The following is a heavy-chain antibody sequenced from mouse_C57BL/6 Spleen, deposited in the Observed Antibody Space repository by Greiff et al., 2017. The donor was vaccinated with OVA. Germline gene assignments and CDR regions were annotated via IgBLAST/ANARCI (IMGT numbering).Heavy chain of an antibody. CDR2: ISYDGSN. J-gene: IGHJ2*01. Sequence: ESGPGLVKPSQSLSLTCSVTGYSITSGYYWNWIRQFPGNKLEWMGYISYDGSNNYNPSLKNRISITRDTSKNQFFLKLNSVTTEDTATYYCAREKLGPYYFDYWGQGTTLTVSS. CDR3: AREKLGPYYFDY. CDR1: GYSITSGYY. V-gene: IGHV3-6*01. D-gene: IGHD4-1*01.